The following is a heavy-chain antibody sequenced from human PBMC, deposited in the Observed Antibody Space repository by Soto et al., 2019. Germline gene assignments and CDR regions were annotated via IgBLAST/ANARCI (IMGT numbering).Heavy chain of an antibody. D-gene: IGHD6-6*01. Sequence: QVQLQESGPGLVQPSQTLSLTCTVSGDSISSGDYYWSWVRQSPGKGLEWIGCIYYSGTTYYNPSLETRLTMSVDTSKNQFSLRLSSVTAADPAMYFCARDFKRYSSSPGALEYWGQGTLVTVSS. CDR2: IYYSGTT. J-gene: IGHJ4*02. CDR3: ARDFKRYSSSPGALEY. V-gene: IGHV4-30-4*01. CDR1: GDSISSGDYY.